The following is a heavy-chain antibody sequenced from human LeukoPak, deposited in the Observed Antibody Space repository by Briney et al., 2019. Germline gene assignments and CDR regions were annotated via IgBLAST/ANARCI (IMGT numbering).Heavy chain of an antibody. D-gene: IGHD2-15*01. J-gene: IGHJ3*02. CDR3: ARFRKWGFDAFDI. CDR2: IYYSGST. V-gene: IGHV4-30-4*08. CDR1: GGSISSGGYY. Sequence: SETLSLTCTVSGGSISSGGYYWSWIRQHPGKGLEWIGYIYYSGSTYYNPSLKSRVTISVDTSKNQFSLKLSSVTAADTAVYYCARFRKWGFDAFDIWGQGTMVTVSS.